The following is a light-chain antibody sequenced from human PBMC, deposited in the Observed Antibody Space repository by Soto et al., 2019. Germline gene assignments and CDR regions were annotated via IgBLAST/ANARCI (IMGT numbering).Light chain of an antibody. V-gene: IGKV3-20*01. CDR3: QQYGDSPVT. CDR2: DAS. Sequence: EIVLTQSPGSLSLSPGERATLSCGASQSVNFYLAWYQQKPGQAPRLLISDASSRATDVPDRFSGSGSGTDFSLTISRLEPEDFAVYYCQQYGDSPVTFGQGTTVDIK. J-gene: IGKJ1*01. CDR1: QSVNFY.